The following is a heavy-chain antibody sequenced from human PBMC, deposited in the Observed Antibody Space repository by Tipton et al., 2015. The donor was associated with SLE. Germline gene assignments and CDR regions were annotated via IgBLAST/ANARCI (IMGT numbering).Heavy chain of an antibody. Sequence: SLRLSCAASGFTLTKYWMYWVRQAPGKGLVCVSQITSDGISTTYADSVKGRFTISRDNSKNTLFVQMNSLRPEDTAVYHCASDRCSGGRCYFFDYWGQGHLVTVSS. CDR2: ITSDGIST. CDR1: GFTLTKYW. CDR3: ASDRCSGGRCYFFDY. D-gene: IGHD2-15*01. J-gene: IGHJ4*02. V-gene: IGHV3-74*03.